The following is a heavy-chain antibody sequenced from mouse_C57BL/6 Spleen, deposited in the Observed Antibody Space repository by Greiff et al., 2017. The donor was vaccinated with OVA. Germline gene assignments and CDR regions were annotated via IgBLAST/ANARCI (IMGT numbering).Heavy chain of an antibody. D-gene: IGHD1-1*01. J-gene: IGHJ2*01. CDR1: GYTFTSYG. CDR2: IYPRSGNT. V-gene: IGHV1-81*01. CDR3: AREEGDYYGSSYLLDD. Sequence: QVQLQQSGAELARPGASVKLSCKASGYTFTSYGISWVKQRTGQGLEWIGEIYPRSGNTYYNEKFKGKATLTADKSSSTAYMELRSLTSEDSAVYFCAREEGDYYGSSYLLDDWGQGTTLTVSS.